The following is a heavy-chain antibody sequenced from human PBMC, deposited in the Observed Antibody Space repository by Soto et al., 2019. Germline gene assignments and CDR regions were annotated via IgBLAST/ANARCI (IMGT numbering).Heavy chain of an antibody. J-gene: IGHJ4*03. Sequence: TGWSLXLSCAAPGFTFSSYYFHWVRQATGKGLEWVSGIGTAGDTYYAGSVKGRFIMSRENVKNSLYLQVNSLRAGDTAVYYCTRGADGFEYWGQGTTVTVSS. CDR1: GFTFSSYY. CDR3: TRGADGFEY. CDR2: IGTAGDT. V-gene: IGHV3-13*01. D-gene: IGHD3-16*01.